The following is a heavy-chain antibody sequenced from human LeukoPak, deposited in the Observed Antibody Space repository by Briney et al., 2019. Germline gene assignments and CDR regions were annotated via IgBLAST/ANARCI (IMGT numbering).Heavy chain of an antibody. V-gene: IGHV3-7*03. CDR2: IKEDVSDN. Sequence: GGSLRLSCAASGFTIDDYWRSWVRHGPGKGREWGANIKEDVSDNSYVDSVKGRFTISRDNGKNSLYLQLNRLRAEDTAVYYCARVGVAGFDYWGQGILVTVS. J-gene: IGHJ4*02. D-gene: IGHD3-3*01. CDR3: ARVGVAGFDY. CDR1: GFTIDDYW.